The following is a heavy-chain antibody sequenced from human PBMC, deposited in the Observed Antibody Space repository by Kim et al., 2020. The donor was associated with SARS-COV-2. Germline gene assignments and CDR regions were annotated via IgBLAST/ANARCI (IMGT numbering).Heavy chain of an antibody. Sequence: YADSVEGRFTISRDNSKNTLYLQMNSLRAEDTAVYYCARESEQLAFFDYWGQGTLVTVSS. D-gene: IGHD6-6*01. J-gene: IGHJ4*02. CDR3: ARESEQLAFFDY. V-gene: IGHV3-53*01.